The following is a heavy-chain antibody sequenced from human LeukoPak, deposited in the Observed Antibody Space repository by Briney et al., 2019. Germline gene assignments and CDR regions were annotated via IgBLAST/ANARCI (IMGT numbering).Heavy chain of an antibody. CDR2: IYHDGTNK. CDR1: GFTFSKHG. J-gene: IGHJ3*02. V-gene: IGHV3-33*01. Sequence: GRSLRLSCASSGFTFSKHGMHWVRRAPGKGLEWVAVIYHDGTNKYYAHSVKGRFTISRDNSKNTLFLQMNSLRGEDTAVYFCAREDDGFDIWGQGTPVTVSS. CDR3: AREDDGFDI.